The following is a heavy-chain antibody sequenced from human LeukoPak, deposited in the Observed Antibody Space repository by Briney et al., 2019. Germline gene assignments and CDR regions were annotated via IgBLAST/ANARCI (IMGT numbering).Heavy chain of an antibody. D-gene: IGHD1-26*01. V-gene: IGHV4-61*02. CDR1: GGSISSGSYY. Sequence: PSETLSLTCTVSGGSISSGSYYWSWIRQPAGKGLEWIGRIYTSGSTNYNPSLKSRVTISVDTSKNQFSLKLSSVTAADTAVYYCARLEPYSGSYSGYFDYWGQGTLVTVSS. J-gene: IGHJ4*02. CDR3: ARLEPYSGSYSGYFDY. CDR2: IYTSGST.